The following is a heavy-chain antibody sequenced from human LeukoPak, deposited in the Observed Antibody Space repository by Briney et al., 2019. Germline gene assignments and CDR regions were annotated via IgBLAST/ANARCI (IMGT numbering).Heavy chain of an antibody. D-gene: IGHD3-3*01. CDR2: IYYSGST. CDR1: GGSISSSSYY. CDR3: ARDFGTYYDFWSGYYQPNYYGMDV. V-gene: IGHV4-39*02. Sequence: PSEALSLTCTVSGGSISSSSYYWGWIRQPPGKGLEWIGSIYYSGSTYYNPSLKSRVTISVDTSKNQFSPKLSSVTAADTAVYYCARDFGTYYDFWSGYYQPNYYGMDVWGQGTTVTVSS. J-gene: IGHJ6*02.